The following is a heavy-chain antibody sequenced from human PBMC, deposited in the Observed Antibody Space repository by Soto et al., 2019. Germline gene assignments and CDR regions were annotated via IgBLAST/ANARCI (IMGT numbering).Heavy chain of an antibody. CDR2: IYYSGST. Sequence: SETLSLTCTVSGGSISSGGYYWSWIRQHPGKGLEWIGYIYYSGSTYYNPSLKSRVTISVDTSKNQFSLKLSSVTAADTAVYYCARSEAPAALTFDYWGQGTLVTVSS. V-gene: IGHV4-31*03. J-gene: IGHJ4*02. CDR3: ARSEAPAALTFDY. CDR1: GGSISSGGYY. D-gene: IGHD2-2*01.